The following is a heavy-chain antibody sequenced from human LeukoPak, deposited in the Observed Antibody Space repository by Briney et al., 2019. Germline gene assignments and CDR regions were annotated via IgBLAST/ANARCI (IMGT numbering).Heavy chain of an antibody. J-gene: IGHJ3*02. CDR3: ARDPRSGYSYGYDAFDI. CDR2: ISAYNGNT. V-gene: IGHV1-18*01. D-gene: IGHD5-18*01. Sequence: ASVKVSCKASGYTFTSYGISWVRQAPRQGLEWMGWISAYNGNTNYAQKLQGRVTMTTDTSTSTAYMELRSLRSDDTAVYYCARDPRSGYSYGYDAFDIWGQGTMVTVSS. CDR1: GYTFTSYG.